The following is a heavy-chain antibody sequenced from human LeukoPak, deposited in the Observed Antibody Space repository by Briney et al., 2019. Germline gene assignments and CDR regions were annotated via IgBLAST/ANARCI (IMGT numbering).Heavy chain of an antibody. CDR2: IYTSGST. CDR3: ARVAFIGFDP. Sequence: SETLSLTCTVSGGSITSYYWNWIRQPAGKGLEWIGRIYTSGSTNYNPSLKSRVTISVDKSKNQFSLKLSSVTAADTAVYYCARVAFIGFDPWGQGTLVTVSS. CDR1: GGSITSYY. V-gene: IGHV4-4*07. J-gene: IGHJ5*02. D-gene: IGHD2/OR15-2a*01.